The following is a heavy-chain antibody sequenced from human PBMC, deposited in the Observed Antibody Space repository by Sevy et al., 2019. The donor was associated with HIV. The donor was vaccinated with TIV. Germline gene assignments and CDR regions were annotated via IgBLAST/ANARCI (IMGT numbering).Heavy chain of an antibody. Sequence: GGSLRLSCAASGFTVSSNYMSWVRQAPGKGLEWVSIIFSGGGTYYADSVQGRFTISRDNSRNTLYLQMNSLRAEDTAVYYCAGARYDSSGSFDALDIWGQGTMVTVSS. D-gene: IGHD3-22*01. J-gene: IGHJ3*02. CDR1: GFTVSSNY. CDR2: IFSGGGT. CDR3: AGARYDSSGSFDALDI. V-gene: IGHV3-53*01.